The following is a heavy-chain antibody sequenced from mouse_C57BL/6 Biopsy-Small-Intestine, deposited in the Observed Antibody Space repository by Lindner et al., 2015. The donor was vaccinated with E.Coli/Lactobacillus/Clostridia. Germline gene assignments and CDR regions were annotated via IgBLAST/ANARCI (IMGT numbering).Heavy chain of an antibody. CDR2: IYPGSGST. J-gene: IGHJ2*01. Sequence: VQLQESGAELVKPGASVKMSCKASGYTFTSYWITWVKQRPGQGLEWIGDIYPGSGSTNYNEKFKSKATLTVDKSSSTAYMELRSLTSEDSAVYYCARSEGSSGFFDYWGQGTTLTVSS. CDR3: ARSEGSSGFFDY. D-gene: IGHD3-2*02. CDR1: GYTFTSYW. V-gene: IGHV1-55*01.